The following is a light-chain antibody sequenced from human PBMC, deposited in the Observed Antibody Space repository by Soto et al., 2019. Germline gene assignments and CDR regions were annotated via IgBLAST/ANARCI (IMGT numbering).Light chain of an antibody. CDR3: QSYDSRLRGSV. J-gene: IGLJ2*01. Sequence: QSVLTQPPSVSGAPGQRVTISCTGSSSNIGAGYGVHWYRQLPGAAPKVVIYGNNNRPAGVPDRFSGSKSGTSASLAITGLQADDEADYFCQSYDSRLRGSVFGGGTKVTVL. V-gene: IGLV1-40*01. CDR1: SSNIGAGYG. CDR2: GNN.